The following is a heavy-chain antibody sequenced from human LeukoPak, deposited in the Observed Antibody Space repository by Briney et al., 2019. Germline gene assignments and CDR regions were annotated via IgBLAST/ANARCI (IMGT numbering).Heavy chain of an antibody. Sequence: GGSLRLSCAASGFNFSTHWMTWVRQAPGKGLEWVANIKEDGSEKYYVDSMKGRFTISRDDARNSLYLQMNSLRAEDTAVYYCARCRWFGELSYFDYWGQGTLVTVSS. J-gene: IGHJ4*02. CDR1: GFNFSTHW. CDR2: IKEDGSEK. CDR3: ARCRWFGELSYFDY. V-gene: IGHV3-7*01. D-gene: IGHD3-10*01.